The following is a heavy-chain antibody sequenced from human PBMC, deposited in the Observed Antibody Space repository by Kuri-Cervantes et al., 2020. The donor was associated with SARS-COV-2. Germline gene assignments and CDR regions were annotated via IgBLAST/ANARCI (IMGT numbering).Heavy chain of an antibody. Sequence: GGSLRLSCAASGFTFSTYAMHGVRQAPGKGLEWVAVISHDGSSKYYADSVKGRFTISRDNSKNTLYLQMKSLRAEDTAVYYCARGVEVPKLYYYYDMDVWGQGNTVTVSS. J-gene: IGHJ6*02. CDR1: GFTFSTYA. CDR2: ISHDGSSK. D-gene: IGHD2-2*01. V-gene: IGHV3-30-3*01. CDR3: ARGVEVPKLYYYYDMDV.